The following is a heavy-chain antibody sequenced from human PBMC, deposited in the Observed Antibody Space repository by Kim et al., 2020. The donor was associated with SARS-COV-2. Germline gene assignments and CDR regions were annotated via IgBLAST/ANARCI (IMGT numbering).Heavy chain of an antibody. CDR3: ARGTLIVGATRQTNNRKTNYFDY. V-gene: IGHV1-46*01. CDR2: INPSGGST. J-gene: IGHJ4*02. D-gene: IGHD1-26*01. CDR1: GYTFTSYY. Sequence: ASVKVSCKASGYTFTSYYMHWVRQAPGQGLEWMGIINPSGGSTSYAQKFQGRVTMTRDTSTSTVYMELSSLRSEDTAVYYCARGTLIVGATRQTNNRKTNYFDYWGQETLVTVSS.